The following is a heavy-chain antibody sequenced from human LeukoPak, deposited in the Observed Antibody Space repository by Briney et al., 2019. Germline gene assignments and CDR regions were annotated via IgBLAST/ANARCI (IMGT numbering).Heavy chain of an antibody. Sequence: GGSLRLSCAASGFTFSSYAMTWVRQAPGKGLEWVSAISGSGGSTYYADSVKGRFTISRDTSKNTLYLQMNSLRAEDTAVYYCAKVWAGFWSGYDYWGQGTLVTVSS. D-gene: IGHD3-3*01. J-gene: IGHJ4*02. CDR3: AKVWAGFWSGYDY. V-gene: IGHV3-23*01. CDR1: GFTFSSYA. CDR2: ISGSGGST.